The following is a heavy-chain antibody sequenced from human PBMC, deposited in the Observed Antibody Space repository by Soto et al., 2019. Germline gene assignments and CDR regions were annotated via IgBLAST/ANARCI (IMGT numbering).Heavy chain of an antibody. Sequence: GSLRLSCAASGFTFSSYAMHWVRQAPWKGLEYVSAISSNGGSTYYANSVKGRFTISRDNSKNTLYLQMGSLRAEDMAVYYCARDGNYDFWSGYYTGPSQFDYWGQGTLVTVSS. CDR2: ISSNGGST. J-gene: IGHJ4*02. CDR1: GFTFSSYA. V-gene: IGHV3-64*01. CDR3: ARDGNYDFWSGYYTGPSQFDY. D-gene: IGHD3-3*01.